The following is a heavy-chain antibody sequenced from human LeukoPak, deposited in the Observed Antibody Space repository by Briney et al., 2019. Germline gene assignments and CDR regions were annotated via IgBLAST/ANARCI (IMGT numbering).Heavy chain of an antibody. J-gene: IGHJ6*02. CDR1: GFTFSSYA. V-gene: IGHV3-30-3*01. Sequence: GRSLRLSCAASGFTFSSYAMHWVRQAPGKGLEWVAVMSYDGNNKYYADSVKGRFIISRDNSKNTLHLQMNSLRAEDTAVYYCARDQAVAGTYYYYYGMDVWGQGTTVTVSS. CDR2: MSYDGNNK. CDR3: ARDQAVAGTYYYYYGMDV. D-gene: IGHD6-19*01.